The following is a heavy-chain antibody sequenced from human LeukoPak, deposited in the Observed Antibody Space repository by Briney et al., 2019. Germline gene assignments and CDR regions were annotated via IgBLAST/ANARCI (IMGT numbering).Heavy chain of an antibody. CDR1: GYTFTSYG. CDR2: ISAYNGNT. V-gene: IGHV1-18*01. CDR3: ARGIGGWLVPYYFDY. D-gene: IGHD6-19*01. J-gene: IGHJ4*02. Sequence: GASVKVSCKSSGYTFTSYGISWVRQAPGQGLEWMGWISAYNGNTNYARKLQGRVTMTTDTSTSTAYMELRSLRSDDTAVYYCARGIGGWLVPYYFDYWGQGTLVTVSS.